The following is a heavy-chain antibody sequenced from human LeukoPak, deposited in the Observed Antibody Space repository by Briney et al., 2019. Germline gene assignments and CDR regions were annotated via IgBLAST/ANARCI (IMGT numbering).Heavy chain of an antibody. CDR2: IHTSGST. CDR1: GDSISSYY. CDR3: ARETAELGRSFDY. J-gene: IGHJ4*02. V-gene: IGHV4-4*07. Sequence: SETLSLTCTVSGDSISSYYWNWIRQPAGKGLEWIGRIHTSGSTNHNPSLTSRVTMSVDTSKNQFSLKLTSVTAADTAVYYCARETAELGRSFDYWGQGAQVIVSS. D-gene: IGHD6-6*01.